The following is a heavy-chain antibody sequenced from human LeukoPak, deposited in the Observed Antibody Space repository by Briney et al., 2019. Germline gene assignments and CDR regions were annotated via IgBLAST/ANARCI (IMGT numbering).Heavy chain of an antibody. CDR1: GDSMTNYY. D-gene: IGHD3-10*01. CDR3: AKTGSLMRRFFDY. J-gene: IGHJ4*02. V-gene: IGHV4-59*01. Sequence: PSETLSLTCTVSGDSMTNYYWNWIRQPPGKGLEWIGYIHHSGTTNYNPSLKSRLTMSVDTSKNQFSLKLTSVSAADTAMYFCAKTGSLMRRFFDYWGQGIQVIVSS. CDR2: IHHSGTT.